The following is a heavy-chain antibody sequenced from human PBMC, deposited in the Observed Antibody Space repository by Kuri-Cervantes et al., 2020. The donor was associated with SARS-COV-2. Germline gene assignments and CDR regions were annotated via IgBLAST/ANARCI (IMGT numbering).Heavy chain of an antibody. V-gene: IGHV1-2*02. CDR1: GYSCIGYY. D-gene: IGHD3-10*01. J-gene: IGHJ4*02. Sequence: ASVKVSCKASGYSCIGYYVHWVRQAPGQGLEWMGWINPHRGGTNYAQKLQGRVAMTWDTAISTAYMDLSRLKSDDTATYYCASPSMIRGVDLFDYWGQGTLVTVSS. CDR2: INPHRGGT. CDR3: ASPSMIRGVDLFDY.